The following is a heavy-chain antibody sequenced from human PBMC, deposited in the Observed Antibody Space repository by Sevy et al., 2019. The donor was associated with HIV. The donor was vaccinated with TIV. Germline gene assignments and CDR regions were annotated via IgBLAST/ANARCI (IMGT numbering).Heavy chain of an antibody. CDR3: ARDFYSGYDRDY. J-gene: IGHJ4*02. Sequence: GGSLRLSCAASGFTFSSYTMNCVRQAPGKGLEWVSSISSASTYIYYEDSVKGRFTMSRDDAKNSLYLQMSSLRAEDTAVYYCARDFYSGYDRDYWGQGTLVTVSS. CDR1: GFTFSSYT. CDR2: ISSASTYI. V-gene: IGHV3-21*01. D-gene: IGHD5-12*01.